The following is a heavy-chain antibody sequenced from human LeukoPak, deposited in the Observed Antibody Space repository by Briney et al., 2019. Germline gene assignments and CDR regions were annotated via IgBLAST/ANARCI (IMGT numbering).Heavy chain of an antibody. V-gene: IGHV3-30*03. CDR3: ARDPKKIRYFDWLAVDY. CDR2: ISYDGSNK. CDR1: GFTFSSYG. J-gene: IGHJ4*02. Sequence: GGSLRLSCAASGFTFSSYGMHWVRQAPGKGLEWVAVISYDGSNKYYADSVKGRFTISRDNSKNTLYLQMNSLRAEDTAVYYCARDPKKIRYFDWLAVDYWGQGTLVTVSS. D-gene: IGHD3-9*01.